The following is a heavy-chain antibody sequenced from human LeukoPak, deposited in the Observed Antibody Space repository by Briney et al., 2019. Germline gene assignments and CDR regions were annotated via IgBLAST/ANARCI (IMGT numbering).Heavy chain of an antibody. D-gene: IGHD6-13*01. CDR3: ARGTYSSSYSYYYYYMDV. CDR2: ISAYNGNT. J-gene: IGHJ6*03. Sequence: ASVKVSCKASGYTFTGYYMHWVRQAPGQGLEWMGWISAYNGNTNYAQKLQGRVTMTTDTSTSTAYMELRSLRSDDTAVYYCARGTYSSSYSYYYYYMDVWGKGTTVTVSS. V-gene: IGHV1-18*04. CDR1: GYTFTGYY.